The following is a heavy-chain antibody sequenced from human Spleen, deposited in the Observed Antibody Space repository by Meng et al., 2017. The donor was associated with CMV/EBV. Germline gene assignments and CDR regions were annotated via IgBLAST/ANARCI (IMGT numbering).Heavy chain of an antibody. D-gene: IGHD1-26*01. CDR2: IRYDGSNK. V-gene: IGHV3-30*02. J-gene: IGHJ4*02. Sequence: GESLKISCAASGFTFSSYGMHWVRQAPGKGLEWVAFIRYDGSNKYYADSVKGRFTISRDNAKNSLYLQMNSLRAEDTAVYYCARDRTVAWEPLDYWGQGTLVTVSS. CDR1: GFTFSSYG. CDR3: ARDRTVAWEPLDY.